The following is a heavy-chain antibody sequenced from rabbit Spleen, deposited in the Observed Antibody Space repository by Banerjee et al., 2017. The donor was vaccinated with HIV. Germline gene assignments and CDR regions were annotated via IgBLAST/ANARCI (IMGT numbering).Heavy chain of an antibody. D-gene: IGHD6-1*01. CDR1: GFSFSNKAV. J-gene: IGHJ4*01. CDR3: VRLFAYAGYAGFGYATLDYFNL. Sequence: QEQLVESGGGLVKPEGSLKLSCTASGFSFSNKAVMCWVRQAPGKGLEWIACIWTASGSTYYASWAKGRFTITKTSSTTVTLQLNSLTAADTATYFCVRLFAYAGYAGFGYATLDYFNLWGQGTLVTVS. CDR2: IWTASGST. V-gene: IGHV1S45*01.